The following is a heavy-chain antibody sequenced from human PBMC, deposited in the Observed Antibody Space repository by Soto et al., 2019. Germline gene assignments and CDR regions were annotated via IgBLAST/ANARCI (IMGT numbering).Heavy chain of an antibody. J-gene: IGHJ5*02. CDR3: ARVLYDSSGYYLPCWFDP. V-gene: IGHV4-59*01. CDR2: IYYSGST. D-gene: IGHD3-22*01. Sequence: SETLSLTCPVSGGSISSYYWSWFRKPPGKGRKWIGYIYYSGSTNYNPSLKSRVTISVDTSKNQFSLKLSSVTAADTAVYYCARVLYDSSGYYLPCWFDPWGQGTLVTVSS. CDR1: GGSISSYY.